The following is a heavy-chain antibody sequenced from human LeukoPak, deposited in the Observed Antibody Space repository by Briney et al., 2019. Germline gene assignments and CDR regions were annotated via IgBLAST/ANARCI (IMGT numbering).Heavy chain of an antibody. V-gene: IGHV3-21*01. D-gene: IGHD2-2*01. CDR2: ISSSSSYI. CDR1: GFTFSSYS. J-gene: IGHJ4*02. CDR3: ARDSDSQPGTSCSD. Sequence: PGGSLRLSCAASGFTFSSYSMNWVRQAPGKGLEWVSSISSSSSYIYYADSVKGRFTISRDNAKNSLYLQTNSLRAEDTAVYYCARDSDSQPGTSCSDWGQGTLVTVSS.